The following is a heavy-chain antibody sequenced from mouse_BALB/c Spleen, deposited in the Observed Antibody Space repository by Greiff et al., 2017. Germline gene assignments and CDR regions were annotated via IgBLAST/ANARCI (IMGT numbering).Heavy chain of an antibody. J-gene: IGHJ1*01. CDR3: ARSGYYGSGSPWYFDV. D-gene: IGHD1-1*01. CDR2: IDPSDSET. Sequence: VLLVESGPQLVRPGASVKISCKASGYSFTSYWMHWVKQRPGQGLEWIGMIDPSDSETRLNQKFKDKATLTVDKSSSTAYMQLSSPTSEDSAVYYCARSGYYGSGSPWYFDVWGAGTTVTVSS. CDR1: GYSFTSYW. V-gene: IGHV1S126*01.